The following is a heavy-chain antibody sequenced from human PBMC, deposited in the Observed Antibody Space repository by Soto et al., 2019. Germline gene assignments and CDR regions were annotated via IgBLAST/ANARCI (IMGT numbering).Heavy chain of an antibody. Sequence: QVHLVQSGAEGKKPGASVNISCKASGYTFSSYYMNLVRQAPGQGLEWMGIINPSSGSTFYAQKFQGRVTMTSDTSTSTVYMELSSLRSEDTAVYYCARALWFGELLFGSYGMDVWGQGTTVTVSS. CDR1: GYTFSSYY. D-gene: IGHD3-10*01. J-gene: IGHJ6*02. CDR3: ARALWFGELLFGSYGMDV. V-gene: IGHV1-46*01. CDR2: INPSSGST.